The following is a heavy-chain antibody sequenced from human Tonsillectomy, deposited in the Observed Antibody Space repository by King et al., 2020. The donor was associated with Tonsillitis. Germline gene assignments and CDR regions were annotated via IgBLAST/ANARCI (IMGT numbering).Heavy chain of an antibody. Sequence: VQLVESGGGVVQPGRSLRLSCAASGFTFSIYAMHWVRQAPGKGLEWVAVISYDGSNKYYADSVKGRFTISRDNSKNTLYLQMNSLGAEDTAVYFCARSGGYEWWSFDYWGQGTLVTVSS. CDR2: ISYDGSNK. D-gene: IGHD5-12*01. J-gene: IGHJ4*02. CDR3: ARSGGYEWWSFDY. V-gene: IGHV3-30*01. CDR1: GFTFSIYA.